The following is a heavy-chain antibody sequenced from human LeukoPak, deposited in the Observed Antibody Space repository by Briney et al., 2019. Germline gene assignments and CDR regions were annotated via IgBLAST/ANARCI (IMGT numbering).Heavy chain of an antibody. J-gene: IGHJ5*02. CDR2: ISPSGDST. Sequence: GASVKVSCKASGYTFTRYYMHWVRQAPGQGLEWMGIISPSGDSTSYAQKLQGRVTMTRDTSSRTVYLDLSGLRSEDTAVYYCARGRDYYAITGYHNWFDAWGQGTLVTVSS. D-gene: IGHD3-22*01. CDR1: GYTFTRYY. CDR3: ARGRDYYAITGYHNWFDA. V-gene: IGHV1-46*01.